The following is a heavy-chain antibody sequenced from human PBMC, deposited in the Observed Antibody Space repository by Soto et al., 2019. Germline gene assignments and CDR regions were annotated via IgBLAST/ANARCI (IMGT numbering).Heavy chain of an antibody. D-gene: IGHD2-2*01. V-gene: IGHV1-69*01. Sequence: QVQLVQSGAEVKKPGSSVKVSCKASGGTFSSYAISWVRQAPGQGLEWMGGIIPIFGTANYAQKFQGRVTITADESTSTAYMELSSRRSEDTAVYYCARGGGIVVVPAAIRYYYGMDVWGQGTTVTVSS. CDR3: ARGGGIVVVPAAIRYYYGMDV. CDR2: IIPIFGTA. J-gene: IGHJ6*02. CDR1: GGTFSSYA.